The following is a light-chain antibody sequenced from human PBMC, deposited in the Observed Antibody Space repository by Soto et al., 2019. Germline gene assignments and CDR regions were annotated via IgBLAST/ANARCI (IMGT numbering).Light chain of an antibody. J-gene: IGLJ2*01. V-gene: IGLV1-51*01. Sequence: HSVLPQPHSVSAAPGQTVTISCSGSSSNIGNNHVSWYQQLPGTAPKLLIYDNAKRPSGIPDRFSASKSGTSATLGITGLQSGDEADYYCGTWDTTLSAGVFGGGTKLTV. CDR2: DNA. CDR3: GTWDTTLSAGV. CDR1: SSNIGNNH.